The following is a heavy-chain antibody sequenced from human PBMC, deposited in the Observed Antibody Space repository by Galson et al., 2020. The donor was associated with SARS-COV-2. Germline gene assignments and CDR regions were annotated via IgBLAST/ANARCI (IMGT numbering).Heavy chain of an antibody. CDR2: IYYSGST. D-gene: IGHD3-22*01. Sequence: SQTLSLTCTVSGGSISSYYWSWIRQPPGKGLEWIGYIYYSGSTNYHPSLKSRVTISVDTSKNQFSLKLSSVTAADTAVYYCARGDTDYYDSSGYYYYFDYWGQVTLVTVSS. V-gene: IGHV4-59*08. CDR1: GGSISSYY. J-gene: IGHJ4*02. CDR3: ARGDTDYYDSSGYYYYFDY.